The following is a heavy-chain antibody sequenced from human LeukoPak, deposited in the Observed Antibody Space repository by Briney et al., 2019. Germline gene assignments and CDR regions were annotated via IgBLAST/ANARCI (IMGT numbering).Heavy chain of an antibody. CDR1: GDSVSSNSAA. D-gene: IGHD3-10*01. CDR2: TYYRSRWYN. CDR3: ARGELYFYGSGSYYNVDM. J-gene: IGHJ3*02. Sequence: SQTLSLTCAISGDSVSSNSAAWNWIRQSPSRGLEWLGRTYYRSRWYNDYAVSVESRITINSDTFKNQFSLQLNSVTPEDTAIYYCARGELYFYGSGSYYNVDMWGQGTIVTVSS. V-gene: IGHV6-1*01.